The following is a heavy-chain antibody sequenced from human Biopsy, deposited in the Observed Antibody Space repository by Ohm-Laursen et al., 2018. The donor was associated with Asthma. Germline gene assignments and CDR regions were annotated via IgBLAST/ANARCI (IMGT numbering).Heavy chain of an antibody. J-gene: IGHJ4*02. V-gene: IGHV3-53*01. CDR1: GFTVSRDY. CDR2: IYSGGTS. CDR3: ARGDTGGWSQYYFDY. Sequence: SLRLSCAASGFTVSRDYMFWVRQAPGKGLKWVSVIYSGGTSHTADSVRGRFTISRDYSKNTLYLQMHSLRAEDTAVYYCARGDTGGWSQYYFDYWGQGTLVTVSS. D-gene: IGHD2-8*02.